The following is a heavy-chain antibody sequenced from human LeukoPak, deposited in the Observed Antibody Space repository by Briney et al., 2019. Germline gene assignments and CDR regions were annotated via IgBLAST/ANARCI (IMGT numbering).Heavy chain of an antibody. CDR3: ARHLSYSSSWYNWFDP. J-gene: IGHJ5*02. D-gene: IGHD6-13*01. CDR1: GGSISSYY. Sequence: PSETLSLTCTVSGGSISSYYWSWIRQPPGKGLECIGYIYYSGSTNYNPSLKSRVTISVDTSKNQFSLKLSSVTAADTAVYYCARHLSYSSSWYNWFDPWGQGTLVTVSS. CDR2: IYYSGST. V-gene: IGHV4-59*08.